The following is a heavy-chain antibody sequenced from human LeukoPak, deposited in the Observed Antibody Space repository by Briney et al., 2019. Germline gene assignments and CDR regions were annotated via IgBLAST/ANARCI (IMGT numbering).Heavy chain of an antibody. CDR1: GFTFSSYE. J-gene: IGHJ6*02. CDR2: ISSSGSTI. V-gene: IGHV3-48*03. Sequence: PGGSLRLSCAASGFTFSSYEMNWVRQAPGKGLEWVSYISSSGSTIYYADSVKGRFTISRDNAKNSLYLQMNSLRAEDTAVYYCARPGAGLGFRTYCGGVGCMDVWGQGTTVTVSS. D-gene: IGHD2-21*01. CDR3: ARPGAGLGFRTYCGGVGCMDV.